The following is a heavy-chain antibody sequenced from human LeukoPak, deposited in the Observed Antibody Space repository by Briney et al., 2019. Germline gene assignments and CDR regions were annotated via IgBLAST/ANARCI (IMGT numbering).Heavy chain of an antibody. J-gene: IGHJ4*02. Sequence: GGSLRLSCAASGFTFSSHGMHWVRQAPGKGLGWVAVIWYDGSNKYYADSVKGRFTISRDNAKNTLYLQMNSLRAEDTAVYYCARAMDSSGNDYWGQGTLVTVSS. CDR3: ARAMDSSGNDY. CDR1: GFTFSSHG. D-gene: IGHD3-22*01. V-gene: IGHV3-33*01. CDR2: IWYDGSNK.